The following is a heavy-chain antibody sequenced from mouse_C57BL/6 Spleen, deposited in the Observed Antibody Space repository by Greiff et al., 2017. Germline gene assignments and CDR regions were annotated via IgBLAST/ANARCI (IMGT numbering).Heavy chain of an antibody. Sequence: ESGPGLVKPSQSLSLSCSVTGYSITSGYYWNWIRQFPGNNLEWMGYLSYDGSNNYNPYLKNRSPITRDTSKNQFFLKLNSVTTEDTATYYCARMVTGTGEFYFDDWGQGTTLTVSS. V-gene: IGHV3-6*01. CDR3: ARMVTGTGEFYFDD. J-gene: IGHJ2*01. CDR1: GYSITSGYY. D-gene: IGHD4-1*01. CDR2: LSYDGSN.